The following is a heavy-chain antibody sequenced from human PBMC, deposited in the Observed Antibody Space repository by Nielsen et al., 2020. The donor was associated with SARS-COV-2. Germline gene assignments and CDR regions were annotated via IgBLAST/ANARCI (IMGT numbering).Heavy chain of an antibody. Sequence: GESLKISCAASGFTFSNAWMSWVRQAPGKGLEWVGRIRSYANDYATAYAASVKGRFTISRDDSKNTAYLQMNSLRTDDTAVYYCSSPTVAYWGQGTLVTVSS. CDR3: SSPTVAY. V-gene: IGHV3-73*01. CDR1: GFTFSNAW. J-gene: IGHJ4*02. D-gene: IGHD4-23*01. CDR2: IRSYANDYAT.